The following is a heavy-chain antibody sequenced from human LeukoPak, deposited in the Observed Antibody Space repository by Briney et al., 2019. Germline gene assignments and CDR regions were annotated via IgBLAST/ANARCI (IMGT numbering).Heavy chain of an antibody. J-gene: IGHJ3*02. CDR3: ARALYASSSWHTFDI. D-gene: IGHD6-13*01. CDR1: GFTFDDYG. V-gene: IGHV3-20*04. CDR2: INWNGANT. Sequence: GVSLRLSCAASGFTFDDYGMTWVRQAPGKALEWASVINWNGANTGYADSVKGRFTISRDNAKNSLHLQMNSLRAEDTAFYYCARALYASSSWHTFDIWGQGTMVTVSS.